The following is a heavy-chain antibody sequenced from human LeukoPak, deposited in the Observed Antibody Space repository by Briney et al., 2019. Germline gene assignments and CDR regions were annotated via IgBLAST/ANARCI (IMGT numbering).Heavy chain of an antibody. V-gene: IGHV3-23*01. CDR2: ISGVGGST. Sequence: QPGGTLRLSCAASGFTFSSYAMSWVGRAQGKGREGVSAISGVGGSTYYADAVEGRFTISRDNSKNTLYLQMNSLRAEDTAVYYCAKEPSIAAAHNWFDPWGQGTLVTVSS. CDR3: AKEPSIAAAHNWFDP. D-gene: IGHD6-13*01. J-gene: IGHJ5*02. CDR1: GFTFSSYA.